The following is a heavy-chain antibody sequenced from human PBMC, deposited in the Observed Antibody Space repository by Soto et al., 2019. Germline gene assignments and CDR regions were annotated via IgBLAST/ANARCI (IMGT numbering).Heavy chain of an antibody. J-gene: IGHJ4*02. CDR1: GFSLRDSS. CDR3: SRIRNCTRIRCYGER. D-gene: IGHD2-2*01. V-gene: IGHV3-73*01. CDR2: IRSKNNDYAT. Sequence: PGGCLRLSCTASGFSLRDSSIYWVRQASGKGLEWVGRIRSKNNDYATAYGAPVKGRFIISRDDSKNTAYLKMESLKTEDTAVYFCSRIRNCTRIRCYGERWGQGTLVTVPS.